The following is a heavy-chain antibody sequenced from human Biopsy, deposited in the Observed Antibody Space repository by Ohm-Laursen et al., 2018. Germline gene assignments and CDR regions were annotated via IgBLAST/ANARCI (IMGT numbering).Heavy chain of an antibody. D-gene: IGHD6-19*01. V-gene: IGHV4-61*01. CDR2: IYSGGNT. J-gene: IGHJ4*02. Sequence: SDTLSLTCTVSGDSLTSGPENWSWIRQSPGQGLEYIGFIYSGGNTNYNPSLKNRVTMSVDTSKNQFYLKLYSATAAGTAVYYCARGRRTSGWPYFDNWGQGALVIVSP. CDR3: ARGRRTSGWPYFDN. CDR1: GDSLTSGPEN.